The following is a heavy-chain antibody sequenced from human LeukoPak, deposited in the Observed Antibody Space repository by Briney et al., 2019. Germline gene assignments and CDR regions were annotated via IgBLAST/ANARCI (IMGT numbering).Heavy chain of an antibody. CDR2: INSNSRTI. V-gene: IGHV3-48*02. Sequence: GGSLRLSCAASGFTFSSYMMNWVRQAPGKGMEWVSYINSNSRTIYYADSVKGRFTVSRDNAKNSLYLQMNSLRDEDTAVYYCARDPTISGSYSDYWGQGTLVTVSS. J-gene: IGHJ4*02. CDR1: GFTFSSYM. D-gene: IGHD1-26*01. CDR3: ARDPTISGSYSDY.